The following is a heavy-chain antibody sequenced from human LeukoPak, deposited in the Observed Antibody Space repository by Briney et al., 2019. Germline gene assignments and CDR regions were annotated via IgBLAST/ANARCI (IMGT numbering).Heavy chain of an antibody. Sequence: SQTLSLTCAVSGGPISSGGYSWSWIRQPPGKGLEWIGYIYHSGSTYYNPSLKSRVTISVDRSKNQFSLKLSSVTAADTAVYYCARVRGLGYYDSSGYLDYWGQGTLVTVSS. CDR3: ARVRGLGYYDSSGYLDY. D-gene: IGHD3-22*01. V-gene: IGHV4-30-2*01. CDR2: IYHSGST. CDR1: GGPISSGGYS. J-gene: IGHJ4*02.